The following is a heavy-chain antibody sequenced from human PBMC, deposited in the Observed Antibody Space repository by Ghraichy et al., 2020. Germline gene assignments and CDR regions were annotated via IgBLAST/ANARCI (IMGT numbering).Heavy chain of an antibody. CDR2: ISSSSGYI. V-gene: IGHV3-21*01. D-gene: IGHD6-19*01. CDR3: ARIAVSGTWYFDL. CDR1: GFTFSTCS. Sequence: GQSLNISCAASGFTFSTCSMVWVRQAPGKGLEWVSSISSSSGYIYYAYSVKGRFTISRDNAKNSLYLQMNSLRAEDTAVYSCARIAVSGTWYFDLWGRGTLVTVSS. J-gene: IGHJ2*01.